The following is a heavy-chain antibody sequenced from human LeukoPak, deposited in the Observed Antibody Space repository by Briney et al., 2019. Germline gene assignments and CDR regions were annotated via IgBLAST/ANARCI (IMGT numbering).Heavy chain of an antibody. V-gene: IGHV3-23*01. D-gene: IGHD3-10*01. CDR3: AKRGPGSPQSGKYYFDY. CDR2: ISGSAATT. J-gene: IGHJ4*02. Sequence: GGTLRLSCAASGFTFSTYGMTWVRQAPGKGLEWVSAISGSAATTFYADSVKGRFTISRDNSKNTLYLQMNSLRAEDTAVYYCAKRGPGSPQSGKYYFDYWGQGTLVTVSS. CDR1: GFTFSTYG.